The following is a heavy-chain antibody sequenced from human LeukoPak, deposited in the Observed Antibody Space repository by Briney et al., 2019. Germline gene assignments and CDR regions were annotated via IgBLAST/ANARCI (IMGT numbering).Heavy chain of an antibody. CDR3: VSLDGVYYYHMDV. V-gene: IGHV3-74*03. J-gene: IGHJ6*02. D-gene: IGHD3/OR15-3a*01. Sequence: GGSLRLSCAASGFTFNRYRMHWVRHAPGKGLVWVSRISPDGNSATYADSVKGRFTISRDNAKNTLYLQMNSLRAEDSDVYYCVSLDGVYYYHMDVWGQGTTVIVSS. CDR2: ISPDGNSA. CDR1: GFTFNRYR.